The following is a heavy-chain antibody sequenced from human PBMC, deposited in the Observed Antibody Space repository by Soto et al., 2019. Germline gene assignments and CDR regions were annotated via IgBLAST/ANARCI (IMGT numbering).Heavy chain of an antibody. Sequence: PSETLSLTCNVSGASVSSVSHYWSWIRQPPGKGLELIGHIYFSGSTKYNPSLKSRVTISVDMSKNQFSLRVISVTAADTAVYYCARDRVTPASTFEXWGQGTLVTVSX. V-gene: IGHV4-61*01. D-gene: IGHD2-2*01. J-gene: IGHJ4*02. CDR2: IYFSGST. CDR3: ARDRVTPASTFEX. CDR1: GASVSSVSHY.